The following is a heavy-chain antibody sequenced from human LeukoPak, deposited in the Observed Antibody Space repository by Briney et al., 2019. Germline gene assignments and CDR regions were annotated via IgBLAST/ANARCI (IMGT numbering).Heavy chain of an antibody. CDR2: ISDDGSRQ. Sequence: GGSLRLSCAATGFTSSNYAIHWGRQAPGKGLEWVAFISDDGSRQHYADSVKGRFTISRDNSKNTLNLQMNSLRAEDTAVYYCVKDRTGTYTLDYWGQGTLVTVSS. CDR3: VKDRTGTYTLDY. J-gene: IGHJ4*02. CDR1: GFTSSNYA. D-gene: IGHD3-10*01. V-gene: IGHV3-30-3*01.